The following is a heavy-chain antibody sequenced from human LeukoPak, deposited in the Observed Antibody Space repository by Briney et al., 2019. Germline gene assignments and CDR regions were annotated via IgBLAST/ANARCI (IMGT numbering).Heavy chain of an antibody. CDR1: GGTFSNYA. Sequence: GSSVKVSCKASGGTFSNYAISWVRQAPGQGLEWMGTIIPIFGTANYAQKFQGRVTITADESTSTAYMELSSLRSEDTAVYYCARLGSGYSYGPLDYWGQGTLVTVSS. CDR3: ARLGSGYSYGPLDY. J-gene: IGHJ4*02. CDR2: IIPIFGTA. V-gene: IGHV1-69*15. D-gene: IGHD5-18*01.